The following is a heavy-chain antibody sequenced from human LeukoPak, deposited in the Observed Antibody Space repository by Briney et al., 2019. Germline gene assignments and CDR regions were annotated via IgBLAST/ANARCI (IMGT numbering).Heavy chain of an antibody. D-gene: IGHD1-26*01. J-gene: IGHJ5*02. CDR2: MNPNSGNT. CDR3: AREGRPHSGSYYWFDP. V-gene: IGHV1-8*01. CDR1: GYTFTSYD. Sequence: GASVTVSCKASGYTFTSYDINWVRQATGQGLEWMGWMNPNSGNTGYAQKFQGRVTMTRNTSISTAYMELSSLRSEDTAVYYCAREGRPHSGSYYWFDPWGQGTLVTVSS.